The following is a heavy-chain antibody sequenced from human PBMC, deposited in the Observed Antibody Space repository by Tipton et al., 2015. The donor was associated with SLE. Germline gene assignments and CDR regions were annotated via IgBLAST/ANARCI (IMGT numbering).Heavy chain of an antibody. CDR1: GGSISDYY. V-gene: IGHV4-59*08. CDR2: IYYSGST. CDR3: ARSVGATRGADY. D-gene: IGHD1-26*01. J-gene: IGHJ4*02. Sequence: GLVKPSETLSLTCTVSGGSISDYYWSWIRQPPGKGLEWIGYIYYSGSTNSNPSLKSRVTISVDTSKNQFSLKLRSVTAADTAVYYCARSVGATRGADYWGPGTLVTVPS.